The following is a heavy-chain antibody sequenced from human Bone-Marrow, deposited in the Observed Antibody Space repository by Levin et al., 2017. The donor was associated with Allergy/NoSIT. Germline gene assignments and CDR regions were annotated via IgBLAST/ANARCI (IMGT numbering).Heavy chain of an antibody. CDR1: GFTFSDYY. D-gene: IGHD6-19*01. CDR3: ASSGWSDDAFDI. J-gene: IGHJ3*02. V-gene: IGHV3-11*01. CDR2: ISSSGSTI. Sequence: LSLTCAASGFTFSDYYMSWIRQAPGKGLEWVSYISSSGSTIYYADSVKGRFTISRDNAKNSLYLQMNSLRAEDTAVYYCASSGWSDDAFDIWGQGTMVTVSS.